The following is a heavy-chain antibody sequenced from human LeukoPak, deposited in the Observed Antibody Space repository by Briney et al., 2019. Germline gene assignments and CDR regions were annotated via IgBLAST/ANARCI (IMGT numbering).Heavy chain of an antibody. Sequence: SGGFLRLSCTASAFSFSSYAMTWLRQAPGKGLEWASGIHGSGGVTYYADSVKGRFTISRDNSKNTLYLQMNSLRVEDTAVYYCTRTDEGYWGQGTLVTVSS. D-gene: IGHD1-1*01. J-gene: IGHJ4*02. CDR1: AFSFSSYA. CDR2: IHGSGGVT. CDR3: TRTDEGY. V-gene: IGHV3-23*01.